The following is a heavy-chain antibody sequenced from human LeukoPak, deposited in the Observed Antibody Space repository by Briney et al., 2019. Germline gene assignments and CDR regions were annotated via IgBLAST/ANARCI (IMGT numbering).Heavy chain of an antibody. CDR1: GGSITNNY. V-gene: IGHV4-59*01. Sequence: SETLSLTCTVSGGSITNNYWTWVRQPPGNRLEWIGNVYFSGGSHYNPSLKSRVTISLDTSKNQISLRLNFVTPADTAVYFCAKGSGWLPEYWGQGILVTVSS. CDR2: VYFSGGS. J-gene: IGHJ4*02. D-gene: IGHD2/OR15-2a*01. CDR3: AKGSGWLPEY.